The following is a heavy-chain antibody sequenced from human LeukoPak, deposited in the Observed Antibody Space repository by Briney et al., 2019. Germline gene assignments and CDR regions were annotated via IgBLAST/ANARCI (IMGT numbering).Heavy chain of an antibody. J-gene: IGHJ4*02. Sequence: GRSLRLSCAASGFTFSSYGMHWVRQAPGKGLEWVSSISSSSSYIYYADSVKGRFTISRDNAKNSLYLQMNSLRAEDTAVYYCARDQEKVVPAAYHYWGQGTLVTVSS. V-gene: IGHV3-21*01. D-gene: IGHD2-2*01. CDR3: ARDQEKVVPAAYHY. CDR1: GFTFSSYG. CDR2: ISSSSSYI.